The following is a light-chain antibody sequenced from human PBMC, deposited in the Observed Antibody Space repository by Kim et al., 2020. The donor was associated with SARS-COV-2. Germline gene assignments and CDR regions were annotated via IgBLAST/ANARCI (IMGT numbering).Light chain of an antibody. V-gene: IGKV1-33*01. CDR3: QQYDNPPYT. Sequence: STSVGDRVTITCLASQDIRTYLDWYQQKPGKAPKLLIYDASNLETGVPSRFSGSGSGTDFTFTINSLQPEDIATYYCQQYDNPPYTFGQGTKLEI. J-gene: IGKJ2*01. CDR1: QDIRTY. CDR2: DAS.